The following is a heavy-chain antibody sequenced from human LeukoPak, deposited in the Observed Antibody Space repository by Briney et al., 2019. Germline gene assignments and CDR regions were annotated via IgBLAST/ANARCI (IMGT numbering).Heavy chain of an antibody. CDR1: GGSISSYY. J-gene: IGHJ5*02. CDR3: ARDILGGYSYGLWFDP. Sequence: SETLSLTXTVSGGSISSYYWSWIRQPPGKGLEWIGYIYYSGSTNDNPSLKSRVTISVDTSKNQFSLKLSSVTAADTAVYYCARDILGGYSYGLWFDPWGQGTLVTVSS. CDR2: IYYSGST. D-gene: IGHD5-18*01. V-gene: IGHV4-59*01.